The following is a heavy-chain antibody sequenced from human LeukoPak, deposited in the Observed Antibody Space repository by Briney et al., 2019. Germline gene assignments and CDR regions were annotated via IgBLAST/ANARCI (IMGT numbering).Heavy chain of an antibody. CDR3: ARDPGYFDWLLAN. CDR2: ISSSSSYI. V-gene: IGHV3-21*01. CDR1: GFTFSSYS. Sequence: PGGSLRLSCAASGFTFSSYSMNWVRQAPGKGLEWVSSISSSSSYIYYADSVKGRFTISRDNAKNSLYLQMNSLRAEDTAVNYCARDPGYFDWLLANWGQGTLVTVSS. D-gene: IGHD3-9*01. J-gene: IGHJ4*02.